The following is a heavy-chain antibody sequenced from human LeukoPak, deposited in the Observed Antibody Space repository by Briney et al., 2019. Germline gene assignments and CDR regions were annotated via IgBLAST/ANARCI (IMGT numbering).Heavy chain of an antibody. CDR1: GYTLTSYG. CDR2: ISAYNGNT. D-gene: IGHD3-10*01. Sequence: ASVKVSCKASGYTLTSYGISWVRQAPGQGLEWMGWISAYNGNTNYAQKLQGRVTMTTDTSTSTAYMELRSLRSDDTAVYYCARDKGSITMVRGVNYWFDPWGQGTLVTVSS. V-gene: IGHV1-18*01. J-gene: IGHJ5*02. CDR3: ARDKGSITMVRGVNYWFDP.